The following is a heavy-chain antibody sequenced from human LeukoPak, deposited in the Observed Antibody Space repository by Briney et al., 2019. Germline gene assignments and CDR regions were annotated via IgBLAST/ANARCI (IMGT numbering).Heavy chain of an antibody. CDR2: IKEDGSQT. CDR3: ARDPADY. V-gene: IGHV3-7*01. J-gene: IGHJ4*01. CDR1: GFTFSRYW. Sequence: GGSLRLSCAASGFTFSRYWMTWVRQAPGKGLEWVANIKEDGSQTYYVDSVKGRFTISRDNAKNSLYLQMNSLRAEDTAVYYRARDPADYWGQGTLVTVSS.